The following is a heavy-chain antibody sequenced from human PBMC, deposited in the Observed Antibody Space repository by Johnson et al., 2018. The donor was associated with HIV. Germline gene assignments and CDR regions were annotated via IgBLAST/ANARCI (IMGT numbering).Heavy chain of an antibody. CDR2: IKSKTDGGTT. Sequence: MQLVESGGGVVQPGRSLRLSCAASGFTFSNAWMTWVRQAPGKGLEWVGRIKSKTDGGTTDYAAPVKGRFSISRDDSKNTLYLQMNSLKNEDTAVYYCAKDMGYSSFGYGFDLWGQGTMVAVSS. CDR3: AKDMGYSSFGYGFDL. J-gene: IGHJ3*01. V-gene: IGHV3-15*01. CDR1: GFTFSNAW. D-gene: IGHD6-19*01.